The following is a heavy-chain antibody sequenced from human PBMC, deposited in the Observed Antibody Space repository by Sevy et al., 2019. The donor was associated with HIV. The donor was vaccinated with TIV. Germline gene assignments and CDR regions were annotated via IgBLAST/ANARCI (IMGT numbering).Heavy chain of an antibody. V-gene: IGHV4-39*01. CDR2: IYYSGST. Sequence: SETLSLTCTVSGGSLSSSSYYWGWIRQPPGKGLEWIGSIYYSGSTYYNPSLKSRVPISVDTSKNRFSLKLSSVTAADTAVYYWARLERGPNYYYYMDVWGKGTTVTVS. J-gene: IGHJ6*03. CDR3: ARLERGPNYYYYMDV. CDR1: GGSLSSSSYY.